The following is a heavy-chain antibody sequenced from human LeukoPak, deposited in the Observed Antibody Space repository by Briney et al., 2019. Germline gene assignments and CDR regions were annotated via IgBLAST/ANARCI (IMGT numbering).Heavy chain of an antibody. J-gene: IGHJ4*02. CDR1: VFTFSSYE. Sequence: PGGSLRLSCAASVFTFSSYEMHWVRQAPGKGLEWVSYISSSGNTIYYADSVKGRFTVSRDNAKNSLYLQMNSLRAEDTAVYYCARDRGMTIDYWGQGTLVTVSS. CDR2: ISSSGNTI. CDR3: ARDRGMTIDY. D-gene: IGHD3-10*01. V-gene: IGHV3-48*03.